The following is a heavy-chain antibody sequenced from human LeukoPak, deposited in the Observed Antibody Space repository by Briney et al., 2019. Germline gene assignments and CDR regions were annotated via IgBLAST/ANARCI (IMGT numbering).Heavy chain of an antibody. J-gene: IGHJ4*02. CDR3: AKDRGNYDILTGEIDY. CDR2: ISWDGGST. CDR1: GFTFSSYA. V-gene: IGHV3-43*02. Sequence: GGSLRLSCAASGFTFSSYAMHWVRQAPGKGLEWVSLISWDGGSTYYADSVKGRFTISRDNSKNSLYLQMNSLRTEDTALYYCAKDRGNYDILTGEIDYWGQGTLVTVSS. D-gene: IGHD3-9*01.